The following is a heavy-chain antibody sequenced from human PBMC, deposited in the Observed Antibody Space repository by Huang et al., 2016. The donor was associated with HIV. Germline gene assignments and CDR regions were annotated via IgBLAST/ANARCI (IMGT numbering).Heavy chain of an antibody. D-gene: IGHD2-15*01. V-gene: IGHV4-59*11. Sequence: QVQLQESGPGLVKPSETLSLTCSVSGGSISSHYWRWIRQPPGKGLEWIGSSYYSGVSNYSPSLKRRVFISGDTSRNQFALKLSSVTAADTAVYYCARDRRHCSGGSCYYSDYWGHGTLVTVSS. CDR3: ARDRRHCSGGSCYYSDY. CDR1: GGSISSHY. CDR2: SYYSGVS. J-gene: IGHJ4*01.